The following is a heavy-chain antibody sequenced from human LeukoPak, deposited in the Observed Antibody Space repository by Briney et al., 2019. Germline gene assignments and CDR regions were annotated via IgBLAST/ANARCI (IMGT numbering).Heavy chain of an antibody. CDR1: GFTFSQYS. CDR2: INSNGFSK. J-gene: IGHJ4*02. D-gene: IGHD2-8*01. Sequence: PGGSLRLSCATSGFTFSQYSMGWVRQAPGKGLEWVSAINSNGFSKYYAASVKGRFIISRDQSKNTLYLQMDSLRAEDTAIYYCAKGTYGPRVNQFDFWGQGALVTVSP. CDR3: AKGTYGPRVNQFDF. V-gene: IGHV3-23*01.